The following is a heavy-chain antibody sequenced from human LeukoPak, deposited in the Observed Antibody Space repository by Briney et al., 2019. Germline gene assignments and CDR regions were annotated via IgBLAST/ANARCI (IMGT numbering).Heavy chain of an antibody. CDR2: IYYSGST. CDR3: ARAGAEDNWFDP. J-gene: IGHJ5*02. Sequence: SETLSLTCTVSGGSISSHYWSWIRQPPGKGLEWIGYIYYSGSTNYNPSLKSRVTISVDTSKNQFSLKLSSVTAADTAVYYCARAGAEDNWFDPWGQGTLVTVSS. D-gene: IGHD1-1*01. CDR1: GGSISSHY. V-gene: IGHV4-59*11.